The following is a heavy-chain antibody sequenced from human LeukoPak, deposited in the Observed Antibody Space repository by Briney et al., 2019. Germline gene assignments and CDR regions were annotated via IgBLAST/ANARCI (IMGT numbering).Heavy chain of an antibody. CDR2: INHSGST. CDR3: ARDPDGYKFFDY. D-gene: IGHD5-24*01. V-gene: IGHV4-34*01. J-gene: IGHJ4*02. CDR1: GGSFSGYY. Sequence: SETLSLTCAVYGGSFSGYYWNWIRQPPGKGLEWIGEINHSGSTNYNPSLKSRVTISVDTSKNQFSLKLSSVTAADTAVYYCARDPDGYKFFDYWGRGSPAIVSS.